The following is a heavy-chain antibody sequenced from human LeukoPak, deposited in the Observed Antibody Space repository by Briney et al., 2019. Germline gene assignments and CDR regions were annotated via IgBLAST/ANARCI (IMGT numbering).Heavy chain of an antibody. Sequence: GGSLRLSCAASGFTFSSYAVSWVRQAPGKGLEWVSAISGSGGSTYYADSVKGRFTISRDNSKNTLYLQMNSLRAEDTAVYYCAKDQGSQFTSYYYGMDVWGQGTTVTVSS. J-gene: IGHJ6*02. V-gene: IGHV3-23*01. CDR3: AKDQGSQFTSYYYGMDV. CDR2: ISGSGGST. CDR1: GFTFSSYA. D-gene: IGHD3-10*01.